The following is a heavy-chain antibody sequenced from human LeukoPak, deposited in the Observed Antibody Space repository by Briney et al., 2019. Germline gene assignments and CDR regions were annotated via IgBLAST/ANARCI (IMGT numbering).Heavy chain of an antibody. D-gene: IGHD3-9*01. CDR3: ARDYTGYFP. CDR1: GFTFSSYW. V-gene: IGHV3-7*03. J-gene: IGHJ5*02. CDR2: IKTDGSEK. Sequence: GGSLRLSCEASGFTFSSYWMSWVRQTPGKGLEWVANIKTDGSEKYYVDSVKGRFTISRDSAKNSLYLQMNSLRAEDTAVYYCARDYTGYFPWGQGTLVIVSS.